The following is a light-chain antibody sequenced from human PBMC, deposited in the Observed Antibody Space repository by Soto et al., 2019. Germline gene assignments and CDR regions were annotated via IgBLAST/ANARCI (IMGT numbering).Light chain of an antibody. J-gene: IGKJ3*01. CDR1: QGVRND. V-gene: IGKV1-6*01. CDR3: LQDYNYPFT. Sequence: AIQMTQSPSSLSASVGDRVTITCRASQGVRNDLGWYQQRPGRAPKLLIYAASSLQSGVPSRFSGSGSGTDFTLTISSLQPEDFATYYCLQDYNYPFTFGPGTRVDIK. CDR2: AAS.